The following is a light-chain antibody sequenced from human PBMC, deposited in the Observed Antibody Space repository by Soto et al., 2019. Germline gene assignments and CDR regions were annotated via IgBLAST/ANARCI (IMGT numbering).Light chain of an antibody. CDR3: SSSTITTTLYV. J-gene: IGLJ1*01. V-gene: IGLV2-14*01. CDR2: EVN. CDR1: NSDVGGYNY. Sequence: QSVLTQPASVSGSPGQSITISCTGTNSDVGGYNYVSWYQQHPGKAPKLMIYEVNNRPSGVSNRFSGSKSGNTASLTISGLQAEDEADYYCSSSTITTTLYVFGTGTKVTVL.